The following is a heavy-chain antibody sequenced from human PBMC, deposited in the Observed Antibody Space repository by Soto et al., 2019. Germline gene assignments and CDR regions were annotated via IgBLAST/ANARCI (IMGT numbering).Heavy chain of an antibody. V-gene: IGHV1-18*01. D-gene: IGHD1-26*01. Sequence: SVKVSCKASGYTFTSYGISWVRQAPGQGLEWMGWISAYNGNTNYAQKLQGRVTMTTDTSTSTAYMELRSLRSDDTAVYYCARDGLWIIVGATYGMDVWGQGTTVTVS. J-gene: IGHJ6*02. CDR1: GYTFTSYG. CDR2: ISAYNGNT. CDR3: ARDGLWIIVGATYGMDV.